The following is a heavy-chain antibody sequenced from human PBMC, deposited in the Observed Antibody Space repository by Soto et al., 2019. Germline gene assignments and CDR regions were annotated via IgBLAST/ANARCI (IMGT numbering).Heavy chain of an antibody. Sequence: SETLSLTCTVSGGSISSYYWSWIRQPPGKGLEWIGYIYYSGSTNYNPSLKSRVTISVDTSKNQFSLKLSSVTAADTAVYYCGRGELERRPWFDPWGQGTLVTVS. CDR1: GGSISSYY. CDR2: IYYSGST. J-gene: IGHJ5*02. CDR3: GRGELERRPWFDP. V-gene: IGHV4-59*01. D-gene: IGHD1-1*01.